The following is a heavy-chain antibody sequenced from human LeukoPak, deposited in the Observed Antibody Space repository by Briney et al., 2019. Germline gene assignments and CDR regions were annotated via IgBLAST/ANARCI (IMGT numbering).Heavy chain of an antibody. V-gene: IGHV1-69*05. Sequence: SVNVSCKASGGTFSSYAISWVRQAPGQGLEWMGGIIPIIGTANDAQKFQGRVTITTDESTSTAYMELSSLRSEDTAVYYCARGGTNYYDSSGYYPPMHWFDPWGQGTLVTVSS. CDR2: IIPIIGTA. CDR3: ARGGTNYYDSSGYYPPMHWFDP. J-gene: IGHJ5*02. D-gene: IGHD3-22*01. CDR1: GGTFSSYA.